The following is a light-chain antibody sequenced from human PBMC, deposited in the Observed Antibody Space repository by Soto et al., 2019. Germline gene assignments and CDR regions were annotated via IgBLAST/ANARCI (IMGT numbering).Light chain of an antibody. V-gene: IGKV3-15*01. CDR1: QSVSSN. J-gene: IGKJ2*01. Sequence: EIVMTQSPATLSVSPGARATLSCRASQSVSSNLAWYQQKPGQAPRLLIYAASTRATGIPARFSGSGSGTEFTLTISRLQSEDFAVYYCQQYNKWPPYTFGQGTKLEIK. CDR3: QQYNKWPPYT. CDR2: AAS.